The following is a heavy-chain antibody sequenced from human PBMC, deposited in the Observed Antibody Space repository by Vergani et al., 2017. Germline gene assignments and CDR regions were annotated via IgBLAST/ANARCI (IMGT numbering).Heavy chain of an antibody. CDR3: ARAHHDGSGSYQTYYFDY. Sequence: EVQLVESGGGLIQPGGSLRLSCAASGFTVSSNYMSWVRQAPGKGLEWVSVIYSGGSTYNADPVKGRFTISRDNSKNTLYLQMNSLRAEDTAVYYCARAHHDGSGSYQTYYFDYWGQGTLVTVSS. D-gene: IGHD3-10*01. V-gene: IGHV3-53*01. CDR1: GFTVSSNY. J-gene: IGHJ4*02. CDR2: IYSGGST.